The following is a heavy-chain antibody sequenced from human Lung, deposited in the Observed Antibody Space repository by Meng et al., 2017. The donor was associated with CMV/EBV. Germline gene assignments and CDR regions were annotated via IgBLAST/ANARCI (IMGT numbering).Heavy chain of an antibody. CDR1: GYTFTDYY. V-gene: IGHV1-2*02. CDR3: ASLLGYCSSTSCYEGNYYFDY. CDR2: INPNSGGT. D-gene: IGHD2-2*01. Sequence: XVXVSXXASGYTFTDYYMHWVRQDPGQGLEWMGWINPNSGGTNYAQKFQGRVTMTRDTSISTAYTELSRLRSDDTAVYYCASLLGYCSSTSCYEGNYYFDYWGQGTLVXVSS. J-gene: IGHJ4*02.